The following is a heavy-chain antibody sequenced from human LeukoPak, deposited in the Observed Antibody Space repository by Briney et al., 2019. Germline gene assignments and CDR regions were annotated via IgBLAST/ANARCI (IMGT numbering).Heavy chain of an antibody. V-gene: IGHV3-49*04. Sequence: GGSLRLSCRGSGLHFVEHSFTWARQAPGKGLEWVGLIKSNLHGGETFYAASVAGRFTISRDASTSSAFLLMDRVELADTGVYYCGRGLVVVVTNYMDVWGRGTTVTVSS. CDR3: GRGLVVVVTNYMDV. J-gene: IGHJ6*03. CDR1: GLHFVEHS. D-gene: IGHD2-21*02. CDR2: IKSNLHGGET.